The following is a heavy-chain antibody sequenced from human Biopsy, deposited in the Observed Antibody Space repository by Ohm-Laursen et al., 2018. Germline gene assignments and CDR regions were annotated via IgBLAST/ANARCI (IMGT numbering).Heavy chain of an antibody. V-gene: IGHV3-9*01. CDR3: AKDIGGGWSNQPDAFDI. Sequence: SLRLSCAASGITFDYYALHWVRQAPGKGLEWVSGISWNSGSVGYAVSVKGRFTISRDNAKNSLYLQMNSLIAEDTALYYCAKDIGGGWSNQPDAFDIWGQGTMVTVSS. D-gene: IGHD6-19*01. J-gene: IGHJ3*02. CDR1: GITFDYYA. CDR2: ISWNSGSV.